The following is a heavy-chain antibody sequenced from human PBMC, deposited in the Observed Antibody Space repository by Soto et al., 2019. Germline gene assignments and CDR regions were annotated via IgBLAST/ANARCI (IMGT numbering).Heavy chain of an antibody. CDR3: AKSLFGSYLGELSLLGY. V-gene: IGHV3-23*01. D-gene: IGHD3-16*02. J-gene: IGHJ4*02. CDR2: ISGSGGST. Sequence: VQLLESGGGLVQPGGSLRLSCAASGFTFSSYAMSWVRQAPGKGLEWGGAISGSGGSTYYADSVKGRFTIYRDNSKNALYLHMNSLRAEDTAVYYCAKSLFGSYLGELSLLGYWGQGTLVTVS. CDR1: GFTFSSYA.